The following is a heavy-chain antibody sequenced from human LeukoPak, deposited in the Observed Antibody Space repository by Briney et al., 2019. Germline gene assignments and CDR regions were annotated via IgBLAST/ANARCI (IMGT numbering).Heavy chain of an antibody. CDR3: ARGAYSSSWSVFDY. V-gene: IGHV3-48*04. J-gene: IGHJ4*02. CDR2: ISGSGETI. CDR1: GLTFSSYS. D-gene: IGHD6-13*01. Sequence: GGSLRLSCVVSGLTFSSYSVNWVRQAPGEGLEWVSYISGSGETIYYADSVKGRFTISRDNAKNSLYLQMNSLRAEDTAVYYCARGAYSSSWSVFDYWGQGTLVTVSS.